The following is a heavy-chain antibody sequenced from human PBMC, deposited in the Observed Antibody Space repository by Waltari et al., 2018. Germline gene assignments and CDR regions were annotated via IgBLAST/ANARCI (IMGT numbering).Heavy chain of an antibody. J-gene: IGHJ3*02. CDR2: MYFSGTK. D-gene: IGHD3-22*01. CDR3: ARLPRGSVIIGAFDI. Sequence: VQLQESGPGLVKPSETLSLRCNVSGDSIRSHFWSWIRQAPGNGLEWIGHMYFSGTKDYNPSLKSRVAISIDTSKNHFSLNLRSVTAADTAIYDCARLPRGSVIIGAFDIWGQGTQVTVSS. CDR1: GDSIRSHF. V-gene: IGHV4-59*11.